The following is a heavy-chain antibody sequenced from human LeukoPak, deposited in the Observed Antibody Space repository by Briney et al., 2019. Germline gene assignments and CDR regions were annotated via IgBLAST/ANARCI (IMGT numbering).Heavy chain of an antibody. CDR2: IYSDGRT. CDR1: GFTVSSNY. D-gene: IGHD3-9*01. CDR3: ARHRGGAGYYSHGY. J-gene: IGHJ4*02. Sequence: GGSLRLYCAASGFTVSSNYMSWVRQAPGKGLEWVSIIYSDGRTYYADSVKGRFTISRDNSKNTLYLQMNSLRAEDTAVYYCARHRGGAGYYSHGYWGQGTLVTVSS. V-gene: IGHV3-66*02.